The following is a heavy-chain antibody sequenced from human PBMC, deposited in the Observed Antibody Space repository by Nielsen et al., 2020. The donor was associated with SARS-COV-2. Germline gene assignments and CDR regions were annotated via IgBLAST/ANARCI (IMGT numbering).Heavy chain of an antibody. D-gene: IGHD6-19*01. Sequence: GGSLRLSCAASGFTFSSYAMSWVRQAPGKGLEWVSAISGSGGSTYYADSVKGRFTISRDNSKNTLYLQMNSLRAEDTAVYYCTRRGVAGTDYYYGMDVWGQGTTVTVSS. V-gene: IGHV3-23*01. CDR2: ISGSGGST. CDR3: TRRGVAGTDYYYGMDV. CDR1: GFTFSSYA. J-gene: IGHJ6*02.